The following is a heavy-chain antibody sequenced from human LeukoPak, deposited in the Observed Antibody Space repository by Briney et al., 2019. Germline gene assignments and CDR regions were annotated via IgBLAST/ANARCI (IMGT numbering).Heavy chain of an antibody. D-gene: IGHD2-21*01. Sequence: PSETLSLTCAVSGYSISSGYYWGWIRQPPGKGLEWIGSIYHSGSTYYNPSLKSRVTISLDTPKNQFSLKLSSVTAAAPALYSFARQVVIAVDAFDIWGQETMVTVSS. J-gene: IGHJ3*02. CDR3: ARQVVIAVDAFDI. CDR2: IYHSGST. CDR1: GYSISSGYY. V-gene: IGHV4-38-2*01.